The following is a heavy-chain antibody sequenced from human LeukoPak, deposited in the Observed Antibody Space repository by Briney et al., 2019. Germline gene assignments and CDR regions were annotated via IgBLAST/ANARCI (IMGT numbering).Heavy chain of an antibody. CDR2: IYYSGST. Sequence: SETLSLTCTVSGGSISSSSYYWGWIRQPPGKGLEWIGSIYYSGSTYYNPSLKSRVTISVDTSKNQFSLKLSSVTAADTAVYYCARTRGRGWGIAVAGGWFDPWGQGTLVTVSS. V-gene: IGHV4-39*01. CDR1: GGSISSSSYY. D-gene: IGHD6-19*01. J-gene: IGHJ5*02. CDR3: ARTRGRGWGIAVAGGWFDP.